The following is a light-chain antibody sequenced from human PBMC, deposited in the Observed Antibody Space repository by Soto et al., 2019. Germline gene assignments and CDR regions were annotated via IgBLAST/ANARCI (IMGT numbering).Light chain of an antibody. CDR3: RQYNNWPT. J-gene: IGKJ1*01. CDR1: QSVSSN. CDR2: GAS. Sequence: EIVMTQSPATLSVSPGERATLSCRASQSVSSNLAWYQQKPGQAPRLLIYGASTRATGLPARFSGSGSGTEFTLTISSLQSEDFAVYYCRQYNNWPTFGQGTKVDIK. V-gene: IGKV3-15*01.